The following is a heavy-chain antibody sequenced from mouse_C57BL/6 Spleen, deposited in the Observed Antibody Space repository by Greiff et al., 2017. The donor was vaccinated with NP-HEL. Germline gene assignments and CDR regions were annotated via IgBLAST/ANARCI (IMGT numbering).Heavy chain of an antibody. D-gene: IGHD2-4*01. CDR2: IWSDGST. J-gene: IGHJ4*01. Sequence: QVQLKESGPGLVAPSQSLSITCTVSGFSLTSYGVHWVRQPPGKGLEWLVVIWSDGSTTYNSALKSRLSISKDNPKSQDFLKMNRLQTDDTAMYYCAIHSIYYDCDGEAGYAMDYWGQGTSVTVSS. CDR1: GFSLTSYG. CDR3: AIHSIYYDCDGEAGYAMDY. V-gene: IGHV2-6-1*01.